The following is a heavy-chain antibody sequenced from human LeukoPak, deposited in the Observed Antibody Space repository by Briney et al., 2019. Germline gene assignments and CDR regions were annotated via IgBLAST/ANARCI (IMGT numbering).Heavy chain of an antibody. Sequence: ASVKVSCKAYGYTFTSYGISWVRQAPGQGLEWMGWISAYNGNTNYAQKLQGRVTMTTDTSTSTAYMELRSLRSDDTAVYYCARVMDYYDSSGYYSPSRGLDYWGQGTLVTVSS. J-gene: IGHJ4*02. D-gene: IGHD3-22*01. CDR1: GYTFTSYG. CDR3: ARVMDYYDSSGYYSPSRGLDY. CDR2: ISAYNGNT. V-gene: IGHV1-18*01.